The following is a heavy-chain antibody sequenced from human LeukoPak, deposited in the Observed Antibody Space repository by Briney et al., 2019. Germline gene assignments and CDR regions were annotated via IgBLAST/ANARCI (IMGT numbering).Heavy chain of an antibody. J-gene: IGHJ2*01. V-gene: IGHV4-39*07. CDR2: INHSGST. CDR1: GGSISSSSYY. Sequence: PSETLSLTCTVSGGSISSSSYYWGWIRQPPGKGLEWIGEINHSGSTNYNPSLKSRVTISVDTSKNQFSLKLSSVTAADTAVYYCARRRSTSFSRYFDLWGRGTLVTVSS. CDR3: ARRRSTSFSRYFDL. D-gene: IGHD2-2*01.